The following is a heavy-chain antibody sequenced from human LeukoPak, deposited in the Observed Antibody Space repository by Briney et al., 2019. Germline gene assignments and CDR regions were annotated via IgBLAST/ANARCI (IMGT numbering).Heavy chain of an antibody. D-gene: IGHD2-15*01. Sequence: PSETLSLTCTVSGGSISSYYWSWIRQPPGKGLEWIGCIYYSGSTNYNPSLKSRVTISVDTSKNQFSLKLSSMTAADTAVYYCARVFSCSGGSCYTFDYWGQGTLVTVSS. CDR2: IYYSGST. V-gene: IGHV4-59*01. J-gene: IGHJ4*02. CDR1: GGSISSYY. CDR3: ARVFSCSGGSCYTFDY.